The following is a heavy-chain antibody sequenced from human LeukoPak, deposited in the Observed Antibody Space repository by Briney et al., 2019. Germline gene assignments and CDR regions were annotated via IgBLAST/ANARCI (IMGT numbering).Heavy chain of an antibody. D-gene: IGHD1-1*01. J-gene: IGHJ6*02. CDR3: AKDGHPMYNWNDSTFSFYYYGMDV. Sequence: GGSLRLSCAASGFTFSSYSMNWVRQAPGKGLEWVSSISSSSSYVYYADSVKGRFTISRDNAKNSLYLQMNSLRAEDTAVYYCAKDGHPMYNWNDSTFSFYYYGMDVWGQGTTVTVSS. V-gene: IGHV3-21*01. CDR1: GFTFSSYS. CDR2: ISSSSSYV.